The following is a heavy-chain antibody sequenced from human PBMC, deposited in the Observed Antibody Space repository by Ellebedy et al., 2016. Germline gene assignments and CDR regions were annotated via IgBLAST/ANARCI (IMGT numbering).Heavy chain of an antibody. J-gene: IGHJ6*03. CDR3: IRIPGNFHMDV. CDR1: GFTFSNYP. Sequence: GGSLRLSCASSGFTFSNYPMNWVRQAPGKGLEWVSYISYSSSTIYYADSVRGRFTISRLNAKNSLYLQMNSLRAEDTAVYYCIRIPGNFHMDVWGKGTTVTVSS. D-gene: IGHD1-7*01. CDR2: ISYSSSTI. V-gene: IGHV3-48*04.